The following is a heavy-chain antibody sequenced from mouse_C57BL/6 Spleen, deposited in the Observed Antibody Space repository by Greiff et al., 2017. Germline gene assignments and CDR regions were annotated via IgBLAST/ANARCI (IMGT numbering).Heavy chain of an antibody. V-gene: IGHV5-2*01. CDR1: EYEFPSHD. D-gene: IGHD4-1*01. Sequence: DVHLVESGGGLVHPGESLKLSCESNEYEFPSHDMSWVRKTPEKRLELVAAINSDGGSTYYPDTMERRFIISRDNTKKTLYLQMSSLRSEDTALYYCARQNWDGAMDYWGQGTSVTVSS. J-gene: IGHJ4*01. CDR2: INSDGGST. CDR3: ARQNWDGAMDY.